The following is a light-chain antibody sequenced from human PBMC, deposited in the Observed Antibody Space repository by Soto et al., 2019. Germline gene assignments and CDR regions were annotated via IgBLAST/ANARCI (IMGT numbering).Light chain of an antibody. CDR1: QSINTY. CDR2: AAS. V-gene: IGKV1-39*01. Sequence: DIQMTQSPSSLSASVGDRVTITCRASQSINTYLNWYHQKPGKAPKLLIYAASSLQSGVPSRFSGSGSGTDFTLTISSLQPEDFAIYYCQQTYSTPWMFGHGTKVEIK. CDR3: QQTYSTPWM. J-gene: IGKJ1*01.